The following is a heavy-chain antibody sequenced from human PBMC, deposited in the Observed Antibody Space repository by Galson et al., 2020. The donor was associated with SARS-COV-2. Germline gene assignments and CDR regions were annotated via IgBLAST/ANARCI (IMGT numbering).Heavy chain of an antibody. CDR1: GYTFTSYA. D-gene: IGHD3-3*01. CDR3: AREGRNYDFWSGYSPADLLDNWFDP. J-gene: IGHJ5*02. Sequence: ASVKVSCKASGYTFTSYAMNWVRQAPGQGLEWMGWINTNTGNPTYAQGFTGRFVFSLDTSVSTAYLQISSLKAEDTAVYYCAREGRNYDFWSGYSPADLLDNWFDPWCQGTLVTVSS. CDR2: INTNTGNP. V-gene: IGHV7-4-1*02.